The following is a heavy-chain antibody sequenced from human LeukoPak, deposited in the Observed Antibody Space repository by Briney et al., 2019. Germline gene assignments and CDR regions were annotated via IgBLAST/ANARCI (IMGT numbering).Heavy chain of an antibody. CDR1: GFTFSSYA. CDR3: GRNVKMMDYVNFDY. Sequence: GGSLRLSCAASGFTFSSYAMHWVRQAPGKGLEWVAVISYDGSNKYYADSVKGRFTISRDNSKNTLYLQMNSLRAEDTAVYYCGRNVKMMDYVNFDYGARGT. V-gene: IGHV3-30*04. CDR2: ISYDGSNK. J-gene: IGHJ4*02. D-gene: IGHD3-16*01.